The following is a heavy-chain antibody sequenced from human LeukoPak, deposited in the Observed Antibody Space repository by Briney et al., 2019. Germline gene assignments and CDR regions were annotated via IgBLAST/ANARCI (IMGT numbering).Heavy chain of an antibody. D-gene: IGHD3-22*01. CDR1: GGSISSYY. J-gene: IGHJ4*02. Sequence: SETLSLTCTVSGGSISSYYWSWIRQPAGKGLEWIGRIYTSGSTNYNPSLKSRVTMSVDTSKNQFSLKLSSVTAADTAVYYCARGGIVTMIVVALFDYWGQGTLVTVSS. V-gene: IGHV4-4*07. CDR2: IYTSGST. CDR3: ARGGIVTMIVVALFDY.